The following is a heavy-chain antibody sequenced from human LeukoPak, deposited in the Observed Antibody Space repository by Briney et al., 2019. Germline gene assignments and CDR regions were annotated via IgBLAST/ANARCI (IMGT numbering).Heavy chain of an antibody. J-gene: IGHJ4*02. CDR2: IKQDGSEK. CDR1: GFIFTDYW. D-gene: IGHD3-22*01. V-gene: IGHV3-7*01. CDR3: ARDRAAGRYYYDSSGYGLDY. Sequence: GSLRLSCAASGFIFTDYWMSWVRQAPGKGLEWVANIKQDGSEKYYVDSVKGRFTISRDNAKNSLYLQMNSLRAEDTAVYYCARDRAAGRYYYDSSGYGLDYWGQGTLVTVSS.